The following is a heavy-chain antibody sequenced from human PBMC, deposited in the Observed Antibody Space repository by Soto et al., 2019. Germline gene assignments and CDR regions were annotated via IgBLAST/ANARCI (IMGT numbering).Heavy chain of an antibody. CDR3: ASDQKPYDEWYFDL. CDR1: GYTFTSYG. D-gene: IGHD3-22*01. J-gene: IGHJ2*01. Sequence: QVQLVQSGAEVKKPGASVKVSCKASGYTFTSYGISWVRQAPGQGLEWMGWISAYNGKTNYAQKLQGRGTMTTDTTKSAAYMGLRITRSDDTDEYYCASDQKPYDEWYFDLWGRGTLVTVSS. V-gene: IGHV1-18*01. CDR2: ISAYNGKT.